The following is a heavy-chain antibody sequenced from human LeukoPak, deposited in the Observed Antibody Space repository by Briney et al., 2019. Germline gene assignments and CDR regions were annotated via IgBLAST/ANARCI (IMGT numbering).Heavy chain of an antibody. Sequence: PSQTLSLTCAVSGGSISSSGYSWSWIRQPPGKGLEWIGYIYYSGSTYYNPSLKSRVTISVDTSKNQFSLKLSSVTAADTAVYYCARDYYGRGYYYYMDVWGKGTTVTISS. CDR1: GGSISSSGYS. D-gene: IGHD3-10*01. V-gene: IGHV4-30-4*07. J-gene: IGHJ6*03. CDR3: ARDYYGRGYYYYMDV. CDR2: IYYSGST.